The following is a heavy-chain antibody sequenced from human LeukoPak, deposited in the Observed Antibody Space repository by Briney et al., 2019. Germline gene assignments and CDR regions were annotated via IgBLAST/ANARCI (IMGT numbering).Heavy chain of an antibody. Sequence: SETLSLTCAVYGGSFSGYYWSWIRQPPGKGLEWIGEINHSGSTNYNPSLKSRVTISVDTSKNQFSLKLSSVTAADTAVYYCARSPRGLLNYWGQGTLVTVSS. CDR3: ARSPRGLLNY. J-gene: IGHJ4*02. CDR2: INHSGST. CDR1: GGSFSGYY. D-gene: IGHD2-21*01. V-gene: IGHV4-34*01.